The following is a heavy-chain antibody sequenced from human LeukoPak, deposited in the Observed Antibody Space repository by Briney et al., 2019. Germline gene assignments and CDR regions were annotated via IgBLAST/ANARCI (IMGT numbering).Heavy chain of an antibody. CDR2: IRYDGSNK. J-gene: IGHJ4*02. V-gene: IGHV3-30*02. D-gene: IGHD2-2*01. CDR1: GFTFSTYA. Sequence: QSGGSLRLSCAASGFTFSTYAIHWVRQAPGKGLEWVAFIRYDGSNKYYADSVKGRFTISRDNSRNTLYLQMNSLRAEDTAVYYCAKDGDCSSTSCYYFDYWGQGTLVTVSS. CDR3: AKDGDCSSTSCYYFDY.